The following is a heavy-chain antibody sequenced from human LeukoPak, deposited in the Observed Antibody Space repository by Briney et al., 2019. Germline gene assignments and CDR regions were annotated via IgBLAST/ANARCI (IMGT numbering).Heavy chain of an antibody. CDR3: ARGIGYSGYEVL. CDR1: GFAFSSYS. V-gene: IGHV3-21*01. CDR2: ISSSSSYI. Sequence: GGSLRLSCAASGFAFSSYSMNWVRQAPGKGLEWVSSISSSSSYIYYADSVKGRFTISRDNAKNSLYLQMNSLRAEDTAVYYCARGIGYSGYEVLWGRGTLVPVSS. J-gene: IGHJ2*01. D-gene: IGHD5-12*01.